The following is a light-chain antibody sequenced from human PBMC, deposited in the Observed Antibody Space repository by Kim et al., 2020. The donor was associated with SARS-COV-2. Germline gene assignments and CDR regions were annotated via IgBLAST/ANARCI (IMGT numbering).Light chain of an antibody. CDR2: GAS. Sequence: VSPGERATLSCRARQSVGSDLAWYQQKRGQAPRLLFYGASTRATGIPARFSGSGSGTEFTLTISSLESEDFAVYYCQQYNKWPEVFGQGTKVDIK. J-gene: IGKJ1*01. CDR3: QQYNKWPEV. CDR1: QSVGSD. V-gene: IGKV3-15*01.